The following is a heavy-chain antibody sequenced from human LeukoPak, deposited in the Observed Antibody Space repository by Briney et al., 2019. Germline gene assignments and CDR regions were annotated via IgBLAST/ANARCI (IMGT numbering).Heavy chain of an antibody. V-gene: IGHV3-23*01. CDR1: GVTFSSYA. D-gene: IGHD5-12*01. Sequence: PGGSLRLSCAASGVTFSSYAMSWVRQAPGKGLEWVSVISGSGGRTYYADSVKGRFTISRDNSKNTLYVQMNSLRAEDTAVYYCAKDLLAATIDYYFDYWGQGTLVTVSS. J-gene: IGHJ4*02. CDR2: ISGSGGRT. CDR3: AKDLLAATIDYYFDY.